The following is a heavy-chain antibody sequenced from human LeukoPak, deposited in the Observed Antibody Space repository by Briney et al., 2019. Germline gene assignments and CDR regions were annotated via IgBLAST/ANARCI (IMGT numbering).Heavy chain of an antibody. CDR2: LNPRSGAT. D-gene: IGHD5-12*01. CDR3: ARDHRRGSTGYDMPAD. CDR1: GYTFVDYY. J-gene: IGHJ4*02. Sequence: GASVKVSCKASGYTFVDYYLYWVRQAPGQGLEWMGWLNPRSGATNCAQKFQARVTMTRDTSINTAYMELSRLRSDDTAVYYCARDHRRGSTGYDMPADWGQGTLVTVSS. V-gene: IGHV1-2*02.